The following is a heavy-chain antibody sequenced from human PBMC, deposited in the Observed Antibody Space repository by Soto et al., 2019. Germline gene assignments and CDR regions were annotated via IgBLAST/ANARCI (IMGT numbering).Heavy chain of an antibody. CDR3: ARETPHTYYYYYYMDV. CDR1: GFTFSSYA. V-gene: IGHV3-23*01. CDR2: ISGSGGST. Sequence: QPGGSLRLSCAASGFTFSSYAVSWVRQAPGKGLEWVSAISGSGGSTYYADSVKGRFTISRDNSKNTLYLQMNSLRAEDTAVYYCARETPHTYYYYYYMDVWGKGTTVTVSS. J-gene: IGHJ6*03.